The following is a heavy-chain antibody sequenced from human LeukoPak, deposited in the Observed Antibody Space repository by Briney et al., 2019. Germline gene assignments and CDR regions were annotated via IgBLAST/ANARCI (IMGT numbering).Heavy chain of an antibody. D-gene: IGHD2-15*01. CDR1: GFTFSSAW. CDR3: ATEGYCSGGDCYSYDN. J-gene: IGHJ4*02. Sequence: GGSLRLPCAASGFTFSSAWMNWVRQAPGKGLEWVGRIKSKTDGGSTDYAAPVKGRFTISRDDSKKTLYLQMSSLKTEDTAVYYCATEGYCSGGDCYSYDNWGQGTLVTVSS. V-gene: IGHV3-15*01. CDR2: IKSKTDGGST.